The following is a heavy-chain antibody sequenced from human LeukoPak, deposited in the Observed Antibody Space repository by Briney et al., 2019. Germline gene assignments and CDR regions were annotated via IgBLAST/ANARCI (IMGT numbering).Heavy chain of an antibody. CDR2: INADGSST. V-gene: IGHV3-74*01. Sequence: PGGSLRLSCAASGFTFDDFAMHWVRQVPGKGLLWVSRINADGSSTTYADSVKGRFTISRDNAKNTLYLQMSSLRAEDTGIYFCVREIRYRVLVAGTPVNLDYWGQGTLVTVSS. CDR1: GFTFDDFA. D-gene: IGHD2-15*01. J-gene: IGHJ4*01. CDR3: VREIRYRVLVAGTPVNLDY.